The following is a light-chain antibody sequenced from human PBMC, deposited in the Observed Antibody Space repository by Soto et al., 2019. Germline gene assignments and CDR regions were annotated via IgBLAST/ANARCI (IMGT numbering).Light chain of an antibody. Sequence: QSALTQPPSASGSPGQPVTISCTGTSSDVGGYNYVSWYQQHPGKAPKLMIYEVSKRPSGVPDRFSGSKSGNTASLTVSGLQAEDEAEYHCSSYAGSNNLGVFGTGTKLTVL. CDR1: SSDVGGYNY. CDR2: EVS. V-gene: IGLV2-8*01. CDR3: SSYAGSNNLGV. J-gene: IGLJ1*01.